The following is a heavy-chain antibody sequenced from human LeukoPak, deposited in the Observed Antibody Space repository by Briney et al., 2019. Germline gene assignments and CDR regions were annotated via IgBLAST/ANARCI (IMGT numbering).Heavy chain of an antibody. CDR1: GFTFSGYS. V-gene: IGHV3-21*01. J-gene: IGHJ6*02. CDR2: ISSSGYI. CDR3: ARESDYYYGMDV. Sequence: GGSLRLSCAASGFTFSGYSMNWVRQAPGKGLEWVSSISSSGYIYYADSVKGRFTISRDNARNSLYLQMNSLRAEDTAVYYCARESDYYYGMDVWGQGTTVTVSS.